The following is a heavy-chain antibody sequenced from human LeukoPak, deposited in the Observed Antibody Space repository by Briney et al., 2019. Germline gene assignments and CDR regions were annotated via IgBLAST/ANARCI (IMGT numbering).Heavy chain of an antibody. CDR1: GGTFSSYA. J-gene: IGHJ5*02. CDR3: ARGGYYYDSSGYYGWFDP. V-gene: IGHV1-69*06. Sequence: ASVNVSCKASGGTFSSYAIRGVRQAPGQGGAWMGGIIPIFGTANYAQKSQGRVTITADNSTSTAYMELSSLRSEDTAVYYCARGGYYYDSSGYYGWFDPWGQGTLVTVSS. CDR2: IIPIFGTA. D-gene: IGHD3-22*01.